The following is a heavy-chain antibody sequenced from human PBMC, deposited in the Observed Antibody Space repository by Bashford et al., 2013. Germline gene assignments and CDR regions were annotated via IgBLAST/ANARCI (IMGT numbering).Heavy chain of an antibody. V-gene: IGHV5-51*01. D-gene: IGHD6-19*01. Sequence: WVRQMPGKGLEWMGIIYPGDSDTRYSPSFQGQVTVSADKSISTAYLQWSSLKASDTAMYYCARLYSSGWLSFLKTWGQGTLVTVSS. CDR2: IYPGDSDT. CDR3: ARLYSSGWLSFLKT. J-gene: IGHJ5*02.